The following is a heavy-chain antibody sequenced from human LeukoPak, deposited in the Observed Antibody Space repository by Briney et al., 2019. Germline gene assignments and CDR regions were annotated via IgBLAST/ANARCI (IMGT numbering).Heavy chain of an antibody. J-gene: IGHJ6*03. CDR1: GFTFGDYA. D-gene: IGHD2-2*01. Sequence: PGGSLRLSCTASGFTFGDYAMSWVRQAPGKGLEWVGFIRSKAYGRTTEYAASVKGRFTISRDDSKSIAYLQMNSLKTEDTAVYYCTRDLVPAASWGRYYYMDVWGKGTTVTVSS. CDR3: TRDLVPAASWGRYYYMDV. CDR2: IRSKAYGRTT. V-gene: IGHV3-49*04.